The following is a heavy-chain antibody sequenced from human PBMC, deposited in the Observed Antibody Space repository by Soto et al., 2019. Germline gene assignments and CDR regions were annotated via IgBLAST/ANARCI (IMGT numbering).Heavy chain of an antibody. Sequence: SVTVSCKASGGTFSSYAISWVRQAPGQGLEWMGGIIPIFGTANYAQKFQGRVTITADESTSTAYMELSSLRSEDTAVYYCARSGLLRYFDWPFDYWGQGTLVT. CDR3: ARSGLLRYFDWPFDY. V-gene: IGHV1-69*01. CDR2: IIPIFGTA. CDR1: GGTFSSYA. J-gene: IGHJ4*02. D-gene: IGHD3-9*01.